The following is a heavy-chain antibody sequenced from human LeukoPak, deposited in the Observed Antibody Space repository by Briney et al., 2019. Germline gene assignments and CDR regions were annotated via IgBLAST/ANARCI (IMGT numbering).Heavy chain of an antibody. CDR2: IYHSGST. CDR1: GGSISTSSYY. Sequence: PSETLSLTCTVSGGSISTSSYYWGWIRQPPGKGLEWIGSIYHSGSTYYNPSLKSRVTISVDTSKNQFSLKLSSVTAADTAVYYCARQESGIVVVTAIDYWGQGTLVTVSS. D-gene: IGHD2-21*02. V-gene: IGHV4-39*01. CDR3: ARQESGIVVVTAIDY. J-gene: IGHJ4*02.